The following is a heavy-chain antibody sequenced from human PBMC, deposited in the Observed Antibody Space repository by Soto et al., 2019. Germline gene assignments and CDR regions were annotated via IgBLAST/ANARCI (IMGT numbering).Heavy chain of an antibody. J-gene: IGHJ4*02. CDR3: ARDKITGLFDY. CDR2: INHSGST. V-gene: IGHV4-39*07. CDR1: GDSISTSKYY. D-gene: IGHD2-8*02. Sequence: SETLSLTCTFSGDSISTSKYYWGWIRQPPGTGLEWIGEINHSGSTNYNPSLKSRVTISVDTSKNQFSLKLTSVTAADTAVYYCARDKITGLFDYWGQGTLVTV.